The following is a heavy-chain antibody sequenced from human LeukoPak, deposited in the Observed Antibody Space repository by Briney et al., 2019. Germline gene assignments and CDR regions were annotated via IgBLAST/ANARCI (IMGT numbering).Heavy chain of an antibody. CDR2: ISDGDDTI. Sequence: PGGSLRLSCVASGFMVSDYYMNWIRQAPGKGLEWISHISDGDDTIDYADSVKGRFSMPRDNAKNSLYLEVSGLRAEDTAVYYCVRGTYYSGSGLGSWFDPWGQGTLVTVSS. J-gene: IGHJ5*02. CDR3: VRGTYYSGSGLGSWFDP. D-gene: IGHD2-21*01. V-gene: IGHV3-11*01. CDR1: GFMVSDYY.